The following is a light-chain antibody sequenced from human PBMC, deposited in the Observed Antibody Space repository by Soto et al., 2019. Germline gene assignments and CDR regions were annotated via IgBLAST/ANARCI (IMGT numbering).Light chain of an antibody. Sequence: DIQMTQFPPSLFASLGDGVIITCRPSKDIRNFVAWYQQKPGKAPKLLIYAASTLQSGVPSRFSGSGSGTDFTLTINSLQPEDVATYSCQKYSSVPVFGPGTKVEIK. CDR1: KDIRNF. CDR3: QKYSSVPV. V-gene: IGKV1-27*01. J-gene: IGKJ3*01. CDR2: AAS.